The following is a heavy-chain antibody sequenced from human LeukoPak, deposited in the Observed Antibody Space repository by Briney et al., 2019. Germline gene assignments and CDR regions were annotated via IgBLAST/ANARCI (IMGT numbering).Heavy chain of an antibody. D-gene: IGHD2-15*01. V-gene: IGHV3-23*01. CDR1: RFSFSDYT. CDR2: IRHSGVDS. Sequence: GGSLRLSCAXSRFSFSDYTMSWVRQLPGKGLEWVSGIRHSGVDSSYADSVKGRFTISRDNSKNMLYLQMNSLRDDDTGVYYRARDRRATPMYFFDFWGQGTPVTVSS. CDR3: ARDRRATPMYFFDF. J-gene: IGHJ4*02.